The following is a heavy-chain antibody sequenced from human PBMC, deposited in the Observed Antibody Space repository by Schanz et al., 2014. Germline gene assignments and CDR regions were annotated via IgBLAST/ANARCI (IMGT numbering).Heavy chain of an antibody. D-gene: IGHD3-16*02. Sequence: EVQLVESGGGLVQPGESLRVSCAASGFTFSNYWMSWVRQAPGKGLEWVANIRQEGSEKYYVDSVKGRVTVSRDNAKISLYLESETLRPEDTAFCVRTEMDRAVIWGYWGQGTLVTVSS. V-gene: IGHV3-7*01. CDR1: GFTFSNYW. CDR3: TEMDRAVIWGY. J-gene: IGHJ4*02. CDR2: IRQEGSEK.